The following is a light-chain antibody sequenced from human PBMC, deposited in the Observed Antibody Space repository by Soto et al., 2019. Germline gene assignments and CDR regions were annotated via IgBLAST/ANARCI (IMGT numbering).Light chain of an antibody. CDR2: AAS. V-gene: IGKV1-39*01. J-gene: IGKJ2*01. CDR3: QQSYSMPYT. CDR1: QSISSY. Sequence: DIQMTQSPSSLSASVGVRVTITCRASQSISSYLNWYQQKPGKVPKLLIYAASSLQSGVPSRFSGSGSGTDFSLTISSLQPEDFATYYCQQSYSMPYTFGQGTKLEIK.